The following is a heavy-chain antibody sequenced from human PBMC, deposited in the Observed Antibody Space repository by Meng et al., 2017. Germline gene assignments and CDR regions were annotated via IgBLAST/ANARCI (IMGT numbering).Heavy chain of an antibody. CDR2: ISSSSSYI. D-gene: IGHD4-23*01. CDR1: GFTFSSYS. CDR3: ARARKTTVDPYFHH. J-gene: IGHJ1*01. V-gene: IGHV3-21*01. Sequence: GESLKISCAASGFTFSSYSMNWVRQAPGKGLEWVASISSSSSYIYYADSVKGRFTISRDNAKNSLYLQMNRLRAEDTAVYYCARARKTTVDPYFHHWGQGTLVTVSS.